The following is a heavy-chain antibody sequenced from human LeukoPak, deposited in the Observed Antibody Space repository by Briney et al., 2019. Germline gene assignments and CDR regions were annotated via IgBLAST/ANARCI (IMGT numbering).Heavy chain of an antibody. J-gene: IGHJ4*02. CDR2: INPSGGST. V-gene: IGHV1-46*01. D-gene: IGHD4-17*01. Sequence: ASVKVSCKASGYTLTSYYMHWVRQAPGQGLEWMGIINPSGGSTSYAQKFQGRVTMTRDMSTSTVYMELSSLRSEDMAVYYCAREGVDYGDYAEDYWGQGTLVTVSS. CDR1: GYTLTSYY. CDR3: AREGVDYGDYAEDY.